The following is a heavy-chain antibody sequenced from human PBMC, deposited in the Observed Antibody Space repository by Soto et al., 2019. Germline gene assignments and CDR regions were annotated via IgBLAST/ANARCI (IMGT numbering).Heavy chain of an antibody. J-gene: IGHJ6*02. D-gene: IGHD1-1*01. V-gene: IGHV5-51*01. Sequence: GESLKISCKGSGYSFTSYWIGWVRQMPGKGLEWMGIIYPGDSDTRYSPSFQGQVTISADKSISTAYLQWSSLKASDTAMYYCARHVSNWNDYYYYYGMDVWGQGTTVNVSS. CDR3: ARHVSNWNDYYYYYGMDV. CDR1: GYSFTSYW. CDR2: IYPGDSDT.